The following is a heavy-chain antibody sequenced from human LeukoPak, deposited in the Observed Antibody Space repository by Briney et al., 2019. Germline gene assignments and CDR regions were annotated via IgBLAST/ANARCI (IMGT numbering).Heavy chain of an antibody. CDR1: GDSITGYY. V-gene: IGHV4-38-2*02. J-gene: IGHJ4*02. Sequence: SETLSLTCSVSGDSITGYYWGWIRQPPGKGLEWIGNIYYTGNTYYNPSLKSRVTISVDTSKNQFSLKLSSVTAADTAVYYCAREWGRDGYNYGYFDYWGQGTLVTVSS. D-gene: IGHD5-24*01. CDR3: AREWGRDGYNYGYFDY. CDR2: IYYTGNT.